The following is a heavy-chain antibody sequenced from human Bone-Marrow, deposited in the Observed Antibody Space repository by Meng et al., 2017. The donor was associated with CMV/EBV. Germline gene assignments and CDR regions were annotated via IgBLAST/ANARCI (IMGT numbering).Heavy chain of an antibody. CDR3: AREVPRYSFDY. J-gene: IGHJ4*02. D-gene: IGHD5-18*01. CDR1: GYTFTSYG. CDR2: ISAYNGNT. Sequence: ASVKVSCKASGYTFTSYGISWVRQAPGQGLEWMGWISAYNGNTNYAQKLQGRVTMTRNTSISTAYMELSSLRSEDTAVYYCAREVPRYSFDYWGQGTLVTVSS. V-gene: IGHV1-18*01.